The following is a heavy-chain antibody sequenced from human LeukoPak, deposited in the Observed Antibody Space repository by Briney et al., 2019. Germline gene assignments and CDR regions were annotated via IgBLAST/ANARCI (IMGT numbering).Heavy chain of an antibody. CDR2: IKQDGSEK. J-gene: IGHJ4*02. CDR1: GFTFSSYA. V-gene: IGHV3-7*03. Sequence: GGSLRLSCAASGFTFSSYAMRWVRQAPGKGLEWVAHIKQDGSEKNYVDSVKGRFTISRDNAKNSLYLQMNGLRAEDTAVYYCASGLELDYWGQGTLVTVSS. CDR3: ASGLELDY.